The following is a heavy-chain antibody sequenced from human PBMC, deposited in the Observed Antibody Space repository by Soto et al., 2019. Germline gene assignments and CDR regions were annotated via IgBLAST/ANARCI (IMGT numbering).Heavy chain of an antibody. D-gene: IGHD3-16*02. V-gene: IGHV3-23*01. CDR1: EFTFKNYV. Sequence: LEGALRLSCAASEFTFKNYVMSWVRQAPGKGLEWVSAITFSGATTYYADSVKGRFAISRDNSKATLYLQMNSLRAEDTAVYYWAKYRDWFDFWGQGTLVTGSS. J-gene: IGHJ5*01. CDR3: AKYRDWFDF. CDR2: ITFSGATT.